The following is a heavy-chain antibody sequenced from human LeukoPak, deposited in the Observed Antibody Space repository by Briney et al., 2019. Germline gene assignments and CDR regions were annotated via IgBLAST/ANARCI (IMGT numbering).Heavy chain of an antibody. J-gene: IGHJ4*02. CDR3: ARDGPGRRTVTTGRNYFDY. V-gene: IGHV3-11*06. CDR1: GFTFSDYY. D-gene: IGHD4-17*01. Sequence: GGSLRLSCAASGFTFSDYYMSWVRQAPGKGLEWVSYISSSSSYTNYADSVKGRFTISGDNAKNSLYLQMNSLRAEDTAVYYCARDGPGRRTVTTGRNYFDYWGQGTLVTVSS. CDR2: ISSSSSYT.